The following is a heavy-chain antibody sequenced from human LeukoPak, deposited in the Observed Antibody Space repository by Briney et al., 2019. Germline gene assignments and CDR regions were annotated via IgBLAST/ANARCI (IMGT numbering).Heavy chain of an antibody. CDR1: GFTFSSYA. D-gene: IGHD4-17*01. CDR2: ISYDGSNK. CDR3: AKDHRYGDYSPWDYYYGMDV. J-gene: IGHJ6*02. V-gene: IGHV3-30-3*01. Sequence: GGSLRLSCAASGFTFSSYAMHWVRQAPGKGLEWVAVISYDGSNKYYADSVKGRFTISRDNSKNTLYLQMNSLRAEDTAVYYCAKDHRYGDYSPWDYYYGMDVWGQGTTVTVSS.